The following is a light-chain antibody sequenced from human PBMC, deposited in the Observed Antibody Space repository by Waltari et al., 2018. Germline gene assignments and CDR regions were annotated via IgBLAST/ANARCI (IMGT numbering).Light chain of an antibody. Sequence: QSELTQPPSASGTAGQRVTFSCSGDNSNIGSNEISWYQQFPGTAPQLLIYSDHQRLSGVPDRFSSSKSGTSASLTISGLQSEDEASYYCATWDDSLNGPLLGGGTKLTVL. CDR2: SDH. CDR1: NSNIGSNE. CDR3: ATWDDSLNGPL. V-gene: IGLV1-44*01. J-gene: IGLJ2*01.